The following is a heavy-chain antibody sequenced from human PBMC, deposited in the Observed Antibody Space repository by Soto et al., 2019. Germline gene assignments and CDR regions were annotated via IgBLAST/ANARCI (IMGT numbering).Heavy chain of an antibody. Sequence: ASVKVSCKASGYTFTGYYMHWVRQAPGQGLEWMGWINPNSGGTNYAQKFQGRVTMTRDTSISTAYMELSRLRSDDTAVYYCARDLDRHPTYYYDSSGYCPGGKPGYWGQGTLVTVSS. D-gene: IGHD3-22*01. V-gene: IGHV1-2*02. J-gene: IGHJ4*02. CDR3: ARDLDRHPTYYYDSSGYCPGGKPGY. CDR1: GYTFTGYY. CDR2: INPNSGGT.